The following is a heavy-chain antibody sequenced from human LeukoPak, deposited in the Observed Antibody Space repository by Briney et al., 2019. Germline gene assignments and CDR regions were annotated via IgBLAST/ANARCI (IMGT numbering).Heavy chain of an antibody. V-gene: IGHV3-21*01. CDR1: GFTFSSYS. Sequence: KPGGSLRLSCAASGFTFSSYSMNWDRQAPGKGLEWVSSISSSSSYIYYADSVKGRFIISRDNAKNSLYLQMNSLRAEDTAVYYCARVGWDSGSLNDQTNFDYWGQGTLVTVSS. CDR3: ARVGWDSGSLNDQTNFDY. CDR2: ISSSSSYI. D-gene: IGHD1-26*01. J-gene: IGHJ4*02.